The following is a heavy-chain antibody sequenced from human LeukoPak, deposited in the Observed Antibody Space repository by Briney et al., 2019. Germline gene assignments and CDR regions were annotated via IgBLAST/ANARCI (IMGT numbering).Heavy chain of an antibody. CDR1: GYTFTSYA. CDR2: INGGNDNT. J-gene: IGHJ4*02. Sequence: ASVKVSCKASGYTFTSYAMNWVRQAPGQRLEWMGWINGGNDNTKYSQKFQGRVTITRDTSASTAYMELSSLRSEDTAVYYCARVTYYYDSSGYPIFDYWGQGTLVTVSS. CDR3: ARVTYYYDSSGYPIFDY. V-gene: IGHV1-3*01. D-gene: IGHD3-22*01.